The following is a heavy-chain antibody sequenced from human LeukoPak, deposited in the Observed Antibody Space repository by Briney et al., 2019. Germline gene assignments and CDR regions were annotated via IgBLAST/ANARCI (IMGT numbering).Heavy chain of an antibody. CDR2: IIPIFDTA. V-gene: IGHV1-69*13. CDR1: GGTFSSYA. J-gene: IGHJ3*02. CDR3: ARCAAAAPDAFDI. Sequence: SVKVSCKASGGTFSSYAISWVRQAPGQGLEWMGGIIPIFDTANYAQKFQGRVTITADESTSTAYMELSSLRSEDTAVYYCARCAAAAPDAFDIWGQGTMVTVSS. D-gene: IGHD6-13*01.